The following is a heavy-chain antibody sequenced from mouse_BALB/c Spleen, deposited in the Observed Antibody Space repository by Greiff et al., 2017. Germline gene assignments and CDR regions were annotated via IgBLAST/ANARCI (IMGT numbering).Heavy chain of an antibody. CDR2: IYPGDGDT. V-gene: IGHV1-82*01. Sequence: QVQLQQSGPELVKPGASVKISCKASGYAFSSSWMNWVKQRPGQGLEWIGRIYPGDGDTNYNGKFKGKATLTADNSSSTAYMQLSSLTSVDSAVYFCARDLYDYDLGDAMDYWGQGTSVTVSS. CDR3: ARDLYDYDLGDAMDY. D-gene: IGHD2-4*01. J-gene: IGHJ4*01. CDR1: GYAFSSSW.